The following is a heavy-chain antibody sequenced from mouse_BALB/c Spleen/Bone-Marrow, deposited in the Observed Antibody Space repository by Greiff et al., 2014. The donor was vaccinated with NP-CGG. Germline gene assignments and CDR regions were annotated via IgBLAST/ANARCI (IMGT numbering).Heavy chain of an antibody. CDR1: GYTFTDYY. CDR3: ARGGYYRYDGFAY. Sequence: QVRLQQPGAELARPGASVKLSCKASGYTFTDYYINWVRRRTGQGLEWIGEIYPGNGNTYYNEKFKGKATLTADKSSSTAYMQLSSLTSEDSAVYFCARGGYYRYDGFAYWGQGTLVTVSA. CDR2: IYPGNGNT. J-gene: IGHJ3*01. V-gene: IGHV1-77*01. D-gene: IGHD2-14*01.